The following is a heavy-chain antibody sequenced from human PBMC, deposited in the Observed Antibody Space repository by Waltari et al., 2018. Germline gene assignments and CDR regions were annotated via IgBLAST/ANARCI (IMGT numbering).Heavy chain of an antibody. J-gene: IGHJ3*02. Sequence: QVQLQESGPGLVKPSETLSLTCTVSGGSISSYYWSWIRQPPGKGLECIGYIYYRGSTNYNPSLKSRVTISVDTSKNQFSLKLSSVTAADTAVYYCARYILWRGDAFDIWGQGTMVTVSS. CDR2: IYYRGST. CDR3: ARYILWRGDAFDI. D-gene: IGHD2-21*01. CDR1: GGSISSYY. V-gene: IGHV4-59*12.